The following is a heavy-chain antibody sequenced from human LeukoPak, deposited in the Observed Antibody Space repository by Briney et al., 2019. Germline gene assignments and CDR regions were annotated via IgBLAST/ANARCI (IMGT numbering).Heavy chain of an antibody. CDR1: GYTFTDYY. V-gene: IGHV1-2*02. D-gene: IGHD5-24*01. CDR2: INPNSGGT. CDR3: ARVVDGYNYGPFDI. Sequence: ASVKVSCKASGYTFTDYYIHWVRQAPGQGLEWMGWINPNSGGTKYARRFQGRVTMTRDASISTAYTELSSLRSDDTAVYYCARVVDGYNYGPFDIWGQGTVVTGSS. J-gene: IGHJ3*02.